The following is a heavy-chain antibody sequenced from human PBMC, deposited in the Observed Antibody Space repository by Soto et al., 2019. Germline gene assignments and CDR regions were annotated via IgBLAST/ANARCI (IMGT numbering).Heavy chain of an antibody. D-gene: IGHD4-17*01. CDR2: IYPDDSDI. Sequence: PGESLKISSKGSRYKFTNYWIGWVRQMPGKGLEWMGIIYPDDSDIRYSPSFQGQVTISADKSISTAYLQWSSLKASDTAMYYCARWAEGVTTPHFDYWGHGTLVTVSS. J-gene: IGHJ4*01. V-gene: IGHV5-51*01. CDR3: ARWAEGVTTPHFDY. CDR1: RYKFTNYW.